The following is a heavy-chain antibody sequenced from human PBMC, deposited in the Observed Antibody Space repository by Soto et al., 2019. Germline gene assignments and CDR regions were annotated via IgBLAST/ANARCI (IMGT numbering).Heavy chain of an antibody. CDR1: GFSLSSSGVG. D-gene: IGHD2-21*01. CDR3: XXXXXAGITYYFDS. CDR2: IYWDDDK. V-gene: IGHV2-5*02. Sequence: QITLKESGPTLVKPTQTLTLTCTFSGFSLSSSGVGVGWIRQPPGKALEWLTFIYWDDDKRSSPSLKSRLTXXXXXXXXXXXXXXXXXXXXXXXXXXXXXXXXAGITYYFDSWGQGTLLTVS. J-gene: IGHJ4*02.